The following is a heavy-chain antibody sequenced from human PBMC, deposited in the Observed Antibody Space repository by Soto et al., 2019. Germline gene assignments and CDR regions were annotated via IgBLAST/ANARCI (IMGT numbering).Heavy chain of an antibody. CDR2: MNPNSGNT. V-gene: IGHV1-8*01. CDR1: GYTFTSYD. J-gene: IGHJ3*02. D-gene: IGHD4-17*01. CDR3: ATRDYGDYLDAFDI. Sequence: QVPLVQSGAEVKKPGASVKVSCKASGYTFTSYDINWVRQATGQGLEWMGWMNPNSGNTGYAQKFQGRVTMTRNTSISTAYTELSSLRSEDTAVYYCATRDYGDYLDAFDIWGQGTMVTVSS.